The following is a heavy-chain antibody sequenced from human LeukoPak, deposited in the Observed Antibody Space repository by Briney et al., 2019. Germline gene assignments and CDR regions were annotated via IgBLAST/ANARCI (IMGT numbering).Heavy chain of an antibody. CDR1: GGSISSSSYY. V-gene: IGHV4-39*07. CDR2: IYYSGST. D-gene: IGHD6-13*01. CDR3: ARGGYSSSWYMIDWLNP. Sequence: SETLSLTCTVSGGSISSSSYYWGWIRQPPGKGLEWIGSIYYSGSTYYNPSLKSRVTISVDTSKNQFSLKLSSVTAADTAVYYCARGGYSSSWYMIDWLNPWGQGTLVTVSS. J-gene: IGHJ5*02.